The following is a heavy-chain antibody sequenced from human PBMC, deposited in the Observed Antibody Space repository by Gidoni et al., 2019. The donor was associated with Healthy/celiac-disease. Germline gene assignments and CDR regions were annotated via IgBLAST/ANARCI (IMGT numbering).Heavy chain of an antibody. Sequence: QVQLVESGGGVVQPGRSLRRSCAASGFTFSSYGMPWVRHAPGKGLEWVAVIWYDRSNKYYADSVKGRFNISRDNSKNTLYLQMNSLRAEDTAVYYCARDGRRIFGVVIRKSINWFDPWGQGTLVTVSS. CDR2: IWYDRSNK. J-gene: IGHJ5*02. V-gene: IGHV3-33*01. CDR1: GFTFSSYG. CDR3: ARDGRRIFGVVIRKSINWFDP. D-gene: IGHD3-3*01.